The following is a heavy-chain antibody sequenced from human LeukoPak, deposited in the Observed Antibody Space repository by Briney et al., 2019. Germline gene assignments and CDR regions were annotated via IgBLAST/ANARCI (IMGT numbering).Heavy chain of an antibody. V-gene: IGHV4-59*01. CDR3: AREREVRGVIITKYFDL. Sequence: SQTLSLTCAVSGGSISSYYWSWIRQPPGKGLEWIGYIYYSGSTNYNPSLKSRVTISVDTSKNQFSLKLSSVTAADTAVYYCAREREVRGVIITKYFDLWGRGTLVTVSS. J-gene: IGHJ2*01. CDR1: GGSISSYY. D-gene: IGHD3-10*01. CDR2: IYYSGST.